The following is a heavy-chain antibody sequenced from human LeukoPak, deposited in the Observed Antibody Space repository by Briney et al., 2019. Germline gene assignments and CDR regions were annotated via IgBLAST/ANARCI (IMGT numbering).Heavy chain of an antibody. CDR1: GFTFSSYG. CDR3: AKVDPYYYYYYGMDV. Sequence: GRSLRLSCAASGFTFSSYGMHWVRQAPGKGLEWVTVISYDGSNKYYADSAKGRFTISRDNSKNTLYLQMNSLRAEDTAVYYCAKVDPYYYYYYGMDVWGQGTTVTVSS. J-gene: IGHJ6*02. V-gene: IGHV3-30*18. CDR2: ISYDGSNK.